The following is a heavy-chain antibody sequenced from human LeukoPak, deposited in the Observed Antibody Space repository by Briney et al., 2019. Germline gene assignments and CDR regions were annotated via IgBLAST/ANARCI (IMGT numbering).Heavy chain of an antibody. CDR3: AKDYLGDIVLMVYAVDY. Sequence: GGSLRLSCAASGFTFSSYAMHWVRQAPGKGLEWVAVISYDGSNKYYADSVKGRFTISRDNSKNTLYLQMNSLRAEDTAVYYCAKDYLGDIVLMVYAVDYWGQGTLVTVSS. CDR2: ISYDGSNK. CDR1: GFTFSSYA. J-gene: IGHJ4*02. D-gene: IGHD2-8*01. V-gene: IGHV3-30*04.